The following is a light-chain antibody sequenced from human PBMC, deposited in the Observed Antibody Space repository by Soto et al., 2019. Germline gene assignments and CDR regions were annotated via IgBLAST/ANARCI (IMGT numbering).Light chain of an antibody. J-gene: IGKJ1*01. V-gene: IGKV3-15*01. CDR2: GAS. Sequence: EIVMTQSPATLSVPPGEGATLSCRASQSVSSKLALYQQKPGQAPRLLIYGASTRATGIPARFSGSGSGTEFTLIISSLQSEDSAVYYCQKYNSWLWKFGQGTKVDIK. CDR3: QKYNSWLWK. CDR1: QSVSSK.